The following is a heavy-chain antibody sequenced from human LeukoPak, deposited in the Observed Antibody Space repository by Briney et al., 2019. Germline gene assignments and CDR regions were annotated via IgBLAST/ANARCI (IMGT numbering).Heavy chain of an antibody. CDR1: GFTFSNYN. CDR3: ASSTHCSGGSCYVP. V-gene: IGHV3-48*01. CDR2: ISSSSGNTI. Sequence: PGGSLRLSCAASGFTFSNYNMNWVRQAPGKGLEWVSFISSSSGNTIYYADSVKGRFTISRDEAKNSLYLQMNSPRADDTAVYYCASSTHCSGGSCYVPWGQGTLVTVSS. D-gene: IGHD2-15*01. J-gene: IGHJ4*02.